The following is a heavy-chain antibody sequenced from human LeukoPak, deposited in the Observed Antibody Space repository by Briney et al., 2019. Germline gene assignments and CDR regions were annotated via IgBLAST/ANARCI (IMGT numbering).Heavy chain of an antibody. Sequence: ASVTVCCKAAGYTFTGYYKHWVRQAPGPGLEWMGWINPNSGGTNYAQKFQGRVTMTRDTSISTAYMELSRLRSDDTAVYYCARSTRYSSGYSFDYWGQGTLVIVSS. CDR1: GYTFTGYY. D-gene: IGHD5-18*01. CDR2: INPNSGGT. V-gene: IGHV1-2*02. CDR3: ARSTRYSSGYSFDY. J-gene: IGHJ4*02.